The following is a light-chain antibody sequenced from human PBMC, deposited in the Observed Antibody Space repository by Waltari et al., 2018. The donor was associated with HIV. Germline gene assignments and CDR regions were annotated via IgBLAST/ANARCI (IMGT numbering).Light chain of an antibody. CDR3: QQANSFPPT. CDR1: QDINNW. Sequence: DIQMTQSTSSVSVSVGDRVTITCRANQDINNWLAWYQQKPGKAPKLLIYAAFNLQSGDPSRFSGSRSGPDFTLTITSLQPEDFATYYCQQANSFPPTFGGGTKVDI. J-gene: IGKJ4*01. CDR2: AAF. V-gene: IGKV1-12*01.